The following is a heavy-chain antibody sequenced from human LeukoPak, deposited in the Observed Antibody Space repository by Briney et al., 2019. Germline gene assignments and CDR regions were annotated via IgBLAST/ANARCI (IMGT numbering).Heavy chain of an antibody. Sequence: SETLSLTCTASGGSISSSSYYCGWIRQPPGKGLEWIGSIYYSGSTYYNPSLKSRVTISVDTSKNQFSLKLSSVTAADTAVYYCAREGWQQLVFDYWGQGTLVTVSS. CDR1: GGSISSSSYY. CDR3: AREGWQQLVFDY. V-gene: IGHV4-39*07. J-gene: IGHJ4*02. CDR2: IYYSGST. D-gene: IGHD6-13*01.